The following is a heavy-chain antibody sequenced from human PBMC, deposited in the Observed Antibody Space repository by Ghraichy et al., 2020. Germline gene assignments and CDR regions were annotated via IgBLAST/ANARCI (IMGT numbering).Heavy chain of an antibody. Sequence: GESLNISCAASTFTFTNYAVHWVRQAPGKGLEWVAAISSDGSNQYFADSVKGRFTISRDTFENTLYLHLNSPRADDAAVYYCANEPNGYSGYDHLIHWGQGTLVTVSS. CDR1: TFTFTNYA. D-gene: IGHD5-12*01. CDR2: ISSDGSNQ. J-gene: IGHJ4*02. CDR3: ANEPNGYSGYDHLIH. V-gene: IGHV3-30-3*02.